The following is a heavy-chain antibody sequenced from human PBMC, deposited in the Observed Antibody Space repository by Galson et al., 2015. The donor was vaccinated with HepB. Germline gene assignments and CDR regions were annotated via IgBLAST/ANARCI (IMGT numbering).Heavy chain of an antibody. CDR2: IDVNTGNP. V-gene: IGHV7-4-1*02. J-gene: IGHJ4*02. Sequence: SVKVSCKASGYTFTSYAINWVRQAPGQGLEWMGWIDVNTGNPTYAQGFRGRFVFSVDTSVNTAYLQISSLKAEDTAVYYCARRRGGHIYGYFDYWAQGTLVTVSS. CDR3: ARRRGGHIYGYFDY. D-gene: IGHD5-18*01. CDR1: GYTFTSYA.